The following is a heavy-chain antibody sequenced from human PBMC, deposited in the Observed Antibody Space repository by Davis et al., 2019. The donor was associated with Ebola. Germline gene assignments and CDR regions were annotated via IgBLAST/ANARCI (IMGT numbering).Heavy chain of an antibody. CDR1: GYSFTTYW. CDR2: IDPSDSYT. Sequence: PGGSLRLSCKGSGYSFTTYWINWVRQMPGKGLEWMGRIDPSDSYTNYSPSFQGHVTISVDKSISTAYLQWSSLKASDTAIYYCARTADYCSSDSCYILVPYFDYWGQGTLVTVSS. J-gene: IGHJ4*02. V-gene: IGHV5-10-1*01. CDR3: ARTADYCSSDSCYILVPYFDY. D-gene: IGHD2-2*02.